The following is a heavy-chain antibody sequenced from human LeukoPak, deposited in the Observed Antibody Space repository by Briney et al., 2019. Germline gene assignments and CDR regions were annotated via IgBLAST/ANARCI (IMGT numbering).Heavy chain of an antibody. CDR2: IYYSGST. J-gene: IGHJ4*02. CDR3: ARIIRGYSYGPHNWFDY. Sequence: SETLSLTCTVSGGSISSSSYYWGWIRQPPGKGLEWIGSIYYSGSTYYNPSLKSRVTISVDTSKNQFSLKLSSVTAADTAVYYCARIIRGYSYGPHNWFDYWGQGTLVTVSS. D-gene: IGHD5-18*01. V-gene: IGHV4-39*01. CDR1: GGSISSSSYY.